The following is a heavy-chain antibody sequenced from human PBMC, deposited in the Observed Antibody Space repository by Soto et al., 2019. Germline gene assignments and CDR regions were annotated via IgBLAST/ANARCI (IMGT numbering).Heavy chain of an antibody. Sequence: GASVKVSCKVSGYTLTELSMHWVRQAPGKGLEWMGGFDPEDGETIYAQKFQGRVTMTEDTSTDTAYLELSSLRSEDTAVYYCATREDILTGYPFDYWGQGTLVTVSS. CDR1: GYTLTELS. D-gene: IGHD3-9*01. CDR2: FDPEDGET. CDR3: ATREDILTGYPFDY. J-gene: IGHJ4*02. V-gene: IGHV1-24*01.